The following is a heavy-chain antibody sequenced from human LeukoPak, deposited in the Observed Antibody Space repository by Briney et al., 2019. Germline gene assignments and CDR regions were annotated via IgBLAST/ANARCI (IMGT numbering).Heavy chain of an antibody. CDR3: ARSHYYDSSGYPRSFDY. J-gene: IGHJ4*02. D-gene: IGHD3-22*01. V-gene: IGHV3-30-3*01. Sequence: GGSLRLSCAASGFIVSGDFMSWVRQAPGKGLEWVAVISYDGSNKYYADSVKGRFTISRDNSKNTLYLQMNSLRAEDTAVYYCARSHYYDSSGYPRSFDYWGQGTLVTVSS. CDR2: ISYDGSNK. CDR1: GFIVSGDF.